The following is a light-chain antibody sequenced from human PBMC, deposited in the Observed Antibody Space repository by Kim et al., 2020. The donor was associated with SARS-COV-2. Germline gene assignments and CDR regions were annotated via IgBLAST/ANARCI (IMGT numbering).Light chain of an antibody. CDR2: QDS. J-gene: IGLJ3*02. V-gene: IGLV3-1*01. CDR3: QAWDSSTEV. Sequence: SVSPRQTASITCSGDKLGDKYACWYQQKPGQSPVLVIYQDSKRPSGIPERFSGSNSGNTATLTISGTQAMDEADYYCQAWDSSTEVFGGGTQLTVL. CDR1: KLGDKY.